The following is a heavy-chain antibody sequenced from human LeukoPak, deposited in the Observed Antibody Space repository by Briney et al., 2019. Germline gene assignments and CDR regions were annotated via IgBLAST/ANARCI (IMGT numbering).Heavy chain of an antibody. J-gene: IGHJ4*02. CDR2: ISGGGGRT. V-gene: IGHV3-23*01. CDR1: GFTFSTYA. D-gene: IGHD7-27*01. Sequence: GGSLRLSCTASGFTFSTYAMSWVRQAPGKGLEWVSVISGGGGRTYYADSVKGRFTISRDNSKNTLFLQMNSLRAEDTAVYYCAKDGGLWVSAHWGDSWGRGTLATVSS. CDR3: AKDGGLWVSAHWGDS.